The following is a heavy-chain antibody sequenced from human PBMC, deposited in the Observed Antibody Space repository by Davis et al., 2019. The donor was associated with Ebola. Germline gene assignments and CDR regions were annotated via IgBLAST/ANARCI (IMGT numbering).Heavy chain of an antibody. J-gene: IGHJ4*02. Sequence: MPSETLSLTCTVSGGSISSYYWSWIRQPPGKGLEWIGYIYYSGSTNYNPSLKSRVTISVDTSKNQFSLKLSSVTAADTALYYCAKDTRYCTGGVCYFVDYWGQGTLVTVSS. V-gene: IGHV4-59*12. D-gene: IGHD2-8*02. CDR2: IYYSGST. CDR1: GGSISSYY. CDR3: AKDTRYCTGGVCYFVDY.